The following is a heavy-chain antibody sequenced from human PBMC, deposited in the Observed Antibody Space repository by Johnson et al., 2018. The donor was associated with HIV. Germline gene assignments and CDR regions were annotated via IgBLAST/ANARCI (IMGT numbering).Heavy chain of an antibody. CDR3: AKGYGAGREGAFDI. D-gene: IGHD3-10*01. Sequence: VQLVESGGGVVQPGRSLRLSCAASGFTFDDYAMHWVRQAPGKGLEWVSLISWDGGSTYYADSMKGRFTISRDNSKNSLYLQMNSLRPEDTALYYCAKGYGAGREGAFDIWGQGTMVTVSS. J-gene: IGHJ3*02. CDR1: GFTFDDYA. V-gene: IGHV3-43D*03. CDR2: ISWDGGST.